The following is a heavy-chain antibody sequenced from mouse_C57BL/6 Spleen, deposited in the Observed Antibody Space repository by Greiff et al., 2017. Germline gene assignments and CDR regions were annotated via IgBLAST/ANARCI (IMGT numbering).Heavy chain of an antibody. CDR3: ASSGGLRENWYFDV. J-gene: IGHJ1*03. Sequence: VQLQQPGAELVKPGASVKLSCKASGYTFTSYWMHWVKQRPGRGLEWIGRIDPSSGGTKYNEKFKSKATLAVDKPSSTAYMQLSSLTSEDSAVYYGASSGGLRENWYFDVWGTGTTVTVSS. CDR1: GYTFTSYW. V-gene: IGHV1-72*01. CDR2: IDPSSGGT. D-gene: IGHD3-2*02.